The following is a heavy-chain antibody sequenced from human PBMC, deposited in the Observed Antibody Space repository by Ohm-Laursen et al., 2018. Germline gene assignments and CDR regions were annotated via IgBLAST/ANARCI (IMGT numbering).Heavy chain of an antibody. Sequence: PTQTLTLTCPFSGFSLSTSGMCVSWIRQPPGKALEWLARIDWDDDKYYSTSLKTTLTISKDTSKNQVVLTMTNMDPVDTATYYCARMLWGFDYWGQGTLVTVSS. CDR2: IDWDDDK. CDR3: ARMLWGFDY. D-gene: IGHD3-16*01. CDR1: GFSLSTSGMC. V-gene: IGHV2-70*11. J-gene: IGHJ4*02.